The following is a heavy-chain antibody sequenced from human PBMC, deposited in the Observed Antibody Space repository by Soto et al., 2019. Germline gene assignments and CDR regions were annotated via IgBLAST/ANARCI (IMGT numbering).Heavy chain of an antibody. D-gene: IGHD2-15*01. CDR3: ARGVIVVVVAATAQSDAFDI. CDR2: IYYSGST. V-gene: IGHV4-59*01. Sequence: SETLSLTCTVSGGSISSYYWSWIRQPPGKGLEWIGYIYYSGSTNYNPSLKSRVTISVDTSKNQFSLKLSSVTAADTAVYYCARGVIVVVVAATAQSDAFDIWGQGTMVTVSS. J-gene: IGHJ3*02. CDR1: GGSISSYY.